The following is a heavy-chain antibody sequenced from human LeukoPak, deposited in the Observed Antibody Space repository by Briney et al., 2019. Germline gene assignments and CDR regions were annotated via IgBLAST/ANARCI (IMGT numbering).Heavy chain of an antibody. D-gene: IGHD3-10*01. CDR3: ARDFGF. CDR1: GFTFSSYA. Sequence: SGGPLRLSCAASGFTFSSYAMNWVRQAPGKGLEWVSTISTSSSDIYYADSLKGRFTISRDNAKNSLYLQMNSLRAEDTAVYYCARDFGFWGQGTLVTVSS. J-gene: IGHJ4*02. V-gene: IGHV3-21*01. CDR2: ISTSSSDI.